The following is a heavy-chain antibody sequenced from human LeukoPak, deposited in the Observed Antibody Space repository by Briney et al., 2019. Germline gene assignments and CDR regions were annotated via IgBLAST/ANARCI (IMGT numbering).Heavy chain of an antibody. Sequence: PGGSLRLSCAASGFTFTHYGMNWVRQAPGKGLEWVAVISYDGSNKYYADSVKGRFTISRDNSKNTLYLQMNSLRAEDTAVYYCARVGEYSGSGWYGFYYFDYWGQGTLVTVSS. CDR3: ARVGEYSGSGWYGFYYFDY. V-gene: IGHV3-30*03. D-gene: IGHD6-19*01. J-gene: IGHJ4*02. CDR2: ISYDGSNK. CDR1: GFTFTHYG.